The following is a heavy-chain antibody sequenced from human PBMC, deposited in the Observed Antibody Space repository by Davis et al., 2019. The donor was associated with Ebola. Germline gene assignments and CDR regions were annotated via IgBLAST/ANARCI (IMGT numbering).Heavy chain of an antibody. J-gene: IGHJ5*02. CDR1: GGSISSSNW. D-gene: IGHD1-26*01. CDR2: INHSGST. V-gene: IGHV4-4*02. CDR3: ARDFHSGSWWFDP. Sequence: PSETLSLTCAVSGGSISSSNWWSWVRQPPGKGLEWIGEINHSGSTNYNPSLKSRVTISVDTSKNQFSLKLSSVTAADTAVYYCARDFHSGSWWFDPWGREPWSPSPQ.